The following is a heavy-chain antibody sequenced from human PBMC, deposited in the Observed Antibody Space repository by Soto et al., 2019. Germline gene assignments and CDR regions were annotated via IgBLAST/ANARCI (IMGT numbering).Heavy chain of an antibody. J-gene: IGHJ5*02. V-gene: IGHV4-61*08. CDR3: ARAPGQYSSGYYIWFDP. CDR2: IYYSGST. Sequence: SETLSLTCTVSGASINSGDYYWSWIRQPPGKGLEWIGYIYYSGSTNYNPSLKSRVTISVDTSKNQFSLKLSSVTAADTAVYYCARAPGQYSSGYYIWFDPWGQGTLVTVSS. D-gene: IGHD3-22*01. CDR1: GASINSGDYY.